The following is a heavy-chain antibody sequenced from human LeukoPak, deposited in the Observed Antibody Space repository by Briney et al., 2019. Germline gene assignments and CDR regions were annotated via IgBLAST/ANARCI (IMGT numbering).Heavy chain of an antibody. J-gene: IGHJ3*02. CDR2: IYPGDSDT. CDR1: GYSITNYW. D-gene: IGHD3-10*01. CDR3: ARHLYYGSGSYLSAFDI. V-gene: IGHV5-51*01. Sequence: ESVKISCKGSGYSITNYWIGWVRQMPGKGLEWMGIIYPGDSDTRYSPSFQGQVTISADKSISAAYLQWSSLKASDTAMYYCARHLYYGSGSYLSAFDIWGQGTMVSVSS.